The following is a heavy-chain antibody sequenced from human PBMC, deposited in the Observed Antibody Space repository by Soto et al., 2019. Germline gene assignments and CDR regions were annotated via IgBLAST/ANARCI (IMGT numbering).Heavy chain of an antibody. V-gene: IGHV1-3*01. D-gene: IGHD3-22*01. CDR2: INAGNGNT. J-gene: IGHJ6*02. Sequence: GPSVKVSCKASGYTFTSYAMHWVRQAPGQRLEWMGWINAGNGNTKYSQKFQGRVTITRDTSASTAYMELSSLRSEDTAVYYCARAYTYYYDSSGYYTIWGQGTTVTVSS. CDR1: GYTFTSYA. CDR3: ARAYTYYYDSSGYYTI.